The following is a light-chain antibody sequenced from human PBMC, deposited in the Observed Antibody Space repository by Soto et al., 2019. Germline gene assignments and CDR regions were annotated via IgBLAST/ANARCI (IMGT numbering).Light chain of an antibody. CDR1: QTVSSH. Sequence: EIVLTQSPGTLSLSPGERATLSCRASQTVSSHLDWYQQKPGQAPRLLIYNIFNRATGIPARFSGSGSGTDFTLTISSLEPEDFAVYYCQQRSNWPPITFGQGTRLEI. CDR2: NIF. V-gene: IGKV3-11*01. CDR3: QQRSNWPPIT. J-gene: IGKJ5*01.